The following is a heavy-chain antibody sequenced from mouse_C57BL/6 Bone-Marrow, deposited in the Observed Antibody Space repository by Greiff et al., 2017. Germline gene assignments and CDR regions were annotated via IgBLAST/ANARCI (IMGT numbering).Heavy chain of an antibody. D-gene: IGHD1-1*01. J-gene: IGHJ4*01. CDR2: ISYDGSN. Sequence: DVQLQESGPGLVKPSQSLSLTCSVTGYSITSGYYWNWIRQFPGNKLEWMGYISYDGSNNYNPSLKNRISITRDTSKNQFFLKLNSVTTEDTATYYCARGYYYGSPYAMDYWGQGTSVTVSS. CDR1: GYSITSGYY. V-gene: IGHV3-6*01. CDR3: ARGYYYGSPYAMDY.